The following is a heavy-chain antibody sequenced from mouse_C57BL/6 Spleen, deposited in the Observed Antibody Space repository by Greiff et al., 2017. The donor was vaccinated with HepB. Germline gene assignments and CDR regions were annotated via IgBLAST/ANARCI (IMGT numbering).Heavy chain of an antibody. CDR2: IYPGGGYT. CDR1: GYTFTNYW. V-gene: IGHV1-63*01. CDR3: ARGPLYGSSPYWYFDV. Sequence: QVHVKQSGAELVRPGTSVKMSCKASGYTFTNYWIGWAKQRPGHGLEWIGDIYPGGGYTNYNEKFKGKATLTADKSSSTAYMQFSSLTSEDSAIYYCARGPLYGSSPYWYFDVWGTGTTVTVSS. J-gene: IGHJ1*03. D-gene: IGHD1-1*01.